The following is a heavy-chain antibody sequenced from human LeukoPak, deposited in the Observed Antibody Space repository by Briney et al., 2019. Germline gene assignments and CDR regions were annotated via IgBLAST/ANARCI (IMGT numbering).Heavy chain of an antibody. D-gene: IGHD3-16*01. CDR1: SGSISSTNW. CDR2: IYHSGST. V-gene: IGHV4-4*02. CDR3: ARGEFDGGVYFDY. Sequence: ASETLSLTCAVSSGSISSTNWWSWVRQSPGKGLEWIGEIYHSGSTNYNPSLKSRVTISVDKSKNQFSLKLSSVTAADTAVYYCARGEFDGGVYFDYWGQGTLVTVSS. J-gene: IGHJ4*02.